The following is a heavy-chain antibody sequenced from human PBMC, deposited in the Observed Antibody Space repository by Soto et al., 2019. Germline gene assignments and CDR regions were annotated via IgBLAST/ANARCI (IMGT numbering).Heavy chain of an antibody. CDR2: IIPIFGTA. V-gene: IGHV1-69*12. Sequence: QVQLVQSGAEVKKPGSSGNVSCKASGGTFSSYAISWVRQAPGQGLEWMGGIIPIFGTANYAQKFLGRVTITADDSTSTADMELSSLRSEDTAVYYCARRRDGYNSFDYWGQGTLVTVSS. D-gene: IGHD5-12*01. CDR1: GGTFSSYA. CDR3: ARRRDGYNSFDY. J-gene: IGHJ4*02.